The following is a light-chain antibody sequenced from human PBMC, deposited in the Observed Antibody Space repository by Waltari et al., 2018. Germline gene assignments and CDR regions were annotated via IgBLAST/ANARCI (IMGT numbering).Light chain of an antibody. V-gene: IGKV1-5*03. CDR3: QQYNSYPWT. CDR2: TAS. CDR1: QSISNW. J-gene: IGKJ1*01. Sequence: DIQMTQFPSTLSASVGDRVTIACRASQSISNWVAWYQQKPGKAPKFLIYTASKLQSGVPSRFSGSGSGTEFTLTISSLQPDDFATFYCQQYNSYPWTFGQGTKVEIK.